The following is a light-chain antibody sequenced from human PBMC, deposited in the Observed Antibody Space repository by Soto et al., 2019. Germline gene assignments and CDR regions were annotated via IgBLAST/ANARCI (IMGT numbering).Light chain of an antibody. Sequence: QSVLTQPPSVSGAPGQRVTISCTGSSSNIGAGYDVHWYQQLPGTAPKLLIYGNSNRPSGVPDRFSGSKTGTSASLASTGLQAEEEADYYCQSYDSSLSGSYVFGTGTKLTVL. CDR1: SSNIGAGYD. CDR3: QSYDSSLSGSYV. J-gene: IGLJ1*01. V-gene: IGLV1-40*01. CDR2: GNS.